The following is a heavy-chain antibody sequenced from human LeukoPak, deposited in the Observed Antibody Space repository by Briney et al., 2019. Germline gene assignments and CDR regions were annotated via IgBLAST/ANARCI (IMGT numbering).Heavy chain of an antibody. Sequence: GGPLRLSCAASGFTFSSYAMHWVRQAPGKGLEYVSAISSNGGSTYYASSVKGRFTISRDNSKNTLYLQMGSLRAEDMAVYYCARVYSSSWYYFDYWGQGTLVTVSS. CDR1: GFTFSSYA. CDR3: ARVYSSSWYYFDY. CDR2: ISSNGGST. D-gene: IGHD6-13*01. V-gene: IGHV3-64*01. J-gene: IGHJ4*02.